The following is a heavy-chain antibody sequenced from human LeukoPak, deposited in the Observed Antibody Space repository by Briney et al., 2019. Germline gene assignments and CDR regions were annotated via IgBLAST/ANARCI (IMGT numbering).Heavy chain of an antibody. CDR2: INPNSGGT. Sequence: KPGASVKVSCKASGYTFTGYYMHWVRQAPGQGLEWMGWINPNSGGTNYAQKFQGRVTMTRDTSISTAYMELSRLRSDDTAVYYCARDHPIVGATHWFDPWGQGTLVTVSS. J-gene: IGHJ5*02. D-gene: IGHD1-26*01. V-gene: IGHV1-2*02. CDR3: ARDHPIVGATHWFDP. CDR1: GYTFTGYY.